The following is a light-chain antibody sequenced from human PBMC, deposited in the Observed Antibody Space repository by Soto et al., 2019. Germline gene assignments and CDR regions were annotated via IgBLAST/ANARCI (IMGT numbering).Light chain of an antibody. Sequence: DVQMTQSPSSLSAFVGDRVTITCRASQGIAPYLAWFQQKPGKVPKLLIYATSTFQSGVPSRFSVSGSGTNFTLTVTSLQPEDVGTYYCQKYNRAPLTFGGGTKVEIK. J-gene: IGKJ4*01. V-gene: IGKV1-27*01. CDR3: QKYNRAPLT. CDR1: QGIAPY. CDR2: ATS.